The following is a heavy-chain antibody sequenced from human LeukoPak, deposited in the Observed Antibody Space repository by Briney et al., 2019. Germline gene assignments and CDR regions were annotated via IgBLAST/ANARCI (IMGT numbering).Heavy chain of an antibody. D-gene: IGHD6-13*01. CDR2: ISGSGGST. V-gene: IGHV3-23*01. CDR1: GFTFSSYA. CDR3: AKDQSSRPYYYYGMGV. Sequence: PGGSLRLSCAASGFTFSSYAMSWVRQAPGKGLEWVSAISGSGGSTYYADSVKGRFTISRDNSKNTLYLQMNSLRAEDTAVYYCAKDQSSRPYYYYGMGVWGQGTTVTVSS. J-gene: IGHJ6*02.